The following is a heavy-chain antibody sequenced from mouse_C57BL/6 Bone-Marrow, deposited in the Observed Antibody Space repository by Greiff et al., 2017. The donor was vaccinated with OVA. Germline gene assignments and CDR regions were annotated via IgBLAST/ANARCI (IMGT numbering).Heavy chain of an antibody. CDR3: ARSGSKEAMDY. CDR1: GYTFTSYG. J-gene: IGHJ4*01. D-gene: IGHD1-3*01. Sequence: VQLQQSGAELARPGASVKLSCKASGYTFTSYGISWVKQRTGQGLEWIGEIYPRSGNTYYNEKFKGKATLTADKSSSTAYMELRSLTSEDSAVXFCARSGSKEAMDYWGQGTSVTVSS. V-gene: IGHV1-81*01. CDR2: IYPRSGNT.